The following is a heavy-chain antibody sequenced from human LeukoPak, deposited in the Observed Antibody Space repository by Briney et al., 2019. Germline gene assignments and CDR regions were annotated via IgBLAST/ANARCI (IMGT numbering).Heavy chain of an antibody. CDR2: FYSGGNT. Sequence: GGSLRLSCAASGFTFSSYAMSWVRQAPGKGLEWVSAFYSGGNTYYTGSVKGRFIISRDSSKNTLYLQMNNLRPEDTAMYYCAKLPSSGWLDYWGQGTLVTVSS. CDR3: AKLPSSGWLDY. J-gene: IGHJ4*02. V-gene: IGHV3-23*05. D-gene: IGHD6-19*01. CDR1: GFTFSSYA.